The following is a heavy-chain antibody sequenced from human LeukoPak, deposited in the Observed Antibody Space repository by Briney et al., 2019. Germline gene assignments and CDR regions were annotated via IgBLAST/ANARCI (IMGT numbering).Heavy chain of an antibody. V-gene: IGHV4-59*01. CDR3: ARGDQLLFRGGFFDY. Sequence: SETLSLTCTVSGGSISSYYWSWIRQPPGKGLEWIGYIYYSGSTNYNPSLKSRVTISVDTSKNQFSLKLSSVTAADTAVYYCARGDQLLFRGGFFDYWGQGTLVTVSS. D-gene: IGHD2-2*01. CDR2: IYYSGST. J-gene: IGHJ4*02. CDR1: GGSISSYY.